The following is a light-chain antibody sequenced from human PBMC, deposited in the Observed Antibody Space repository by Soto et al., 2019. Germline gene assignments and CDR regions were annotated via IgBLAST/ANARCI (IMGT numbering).Light chain of an antibody. CDR2: DAS. Sequence: DIQMTQSPSSLSASVGDRVTITCQASQDISNYLNWYQQKPGKAPKLLIYDASNLETGVPSRFSGSGSGTDFTFTISSLQPEDIATYYCQQYDNLPPRTFGGGTKLYIK. CDR3: QQYDNLPPRT. CDR1: QDISNY. J-gene: IGKJ4*01. V-gene: IGKV1-33*01.